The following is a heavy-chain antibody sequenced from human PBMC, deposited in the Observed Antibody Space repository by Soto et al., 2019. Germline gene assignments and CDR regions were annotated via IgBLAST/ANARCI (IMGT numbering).Heavy chain of an antibody. CDR3: AKHGYSSSWFSY. CDR1: GFTFSSYA. CDR2: VTSSGGSK. Sequence: LRLSCAASGFTFSSYAMSWVRQAPGKGLEWVSSVTSSGGSKYYADSVKGRFTISRDNSRTTLYLQLNSLRADDTALYYCAKHGYSSSWFSYWGQGALVTVSS. D-gene: IGHD6-13*01. J-gene: IGHJ4*02. V-gene: IGHV3-23*01.